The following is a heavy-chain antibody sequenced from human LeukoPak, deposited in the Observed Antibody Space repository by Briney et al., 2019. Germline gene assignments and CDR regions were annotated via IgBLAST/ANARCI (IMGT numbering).Heavy chain of an antibody. Sequence: NPSETLSLTCTVSGGSISSGGYYWSWIRQHPGKGLEWIGYIYYSGSTYYNPSLKGRVTISVDTSKNQFSLKLSSVTAADTAVYYCARGISPAPFDYWGQGTLVTVSS. CDR2: IYYSGST. CDR3: ARGISPAPFDY. D-gene: IGHD2/OR15-2a*01. CDR1: GGSISSGGYY. J-gene: IGHJ4*02. V-gene: IGHV4-31*03.